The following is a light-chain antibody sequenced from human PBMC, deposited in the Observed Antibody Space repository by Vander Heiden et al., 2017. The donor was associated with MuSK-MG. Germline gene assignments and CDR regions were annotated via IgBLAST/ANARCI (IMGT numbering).Light chain of an antibody. CDR2: AAS. J-gene: IGKJ1*01. CDR1: QSISSY. Sequence: DIQMTQSPSSLSASVGDRVTITCRASQSISSYLNWYQQKPGKAPKLLIYAASSLQSGVPSRFRGSGSGTDFTLTISRLQPEDFATYYCQQRYSTLWTFGQGTKVEIK. V-gene: IGKV1-39*01. CDR3: QQRYSTLWT.